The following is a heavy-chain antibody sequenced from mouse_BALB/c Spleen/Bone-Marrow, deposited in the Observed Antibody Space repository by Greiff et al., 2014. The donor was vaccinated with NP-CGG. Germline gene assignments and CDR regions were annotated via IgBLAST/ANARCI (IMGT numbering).Heavy chain of an antibody. D-gene: IGHD2-1*01. CDR1: GYTFTSSW. J-gene: IGHJ1*01. Sequence: VQGVESGSVLVRPGASVKLSCKASGYTFTSSWMHWAKQRPGQGLEWIGEIHPNSGNTNYNEKFKGKATLTVDTSSSTAYVDLSSLTSEDSAVYYCAREKIYGNYLWYFDVWGAGTMVTVSS. CDR3: AREKIYGNYLWYFDV. CDR2: IHPNSGNT. V-gene: IGHV1S130*01.